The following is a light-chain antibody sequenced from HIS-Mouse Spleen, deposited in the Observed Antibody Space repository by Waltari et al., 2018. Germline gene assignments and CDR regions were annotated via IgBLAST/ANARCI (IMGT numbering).Light chain of an antibody. CDR3: SSYAGSNNYV. J-gene: IGLJ1*01. CDR2: EVS. CDR1: SSDVGGSNY. Sequence: QSALTQPPSASGSPGPSVPISCTGTSSDVGGSNYVPWYQQHSGKTPKLMIYEVSKRPSGVPDRFSGSKSGNTASLTVSGLQAEDEADYYCSSYAGSNNYVFGTGTKVTVL. V-gene: IGLV2-8*01.